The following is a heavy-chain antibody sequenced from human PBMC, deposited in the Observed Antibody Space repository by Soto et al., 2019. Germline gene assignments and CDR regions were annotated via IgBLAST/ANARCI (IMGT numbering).Heavy chain of an antibody. V-gene: IGHV4-39*01. D-gene: IGHD6-13*01. J-gene: IGHJ4*02. CDR1: GGSISSYY. CDR2: IYYSGST. Sequence: PSETLSLTYTVSGGSISSYYWGWIRQPPGKGLEWIGSIYYSGSTYYNPSLKSRVTISVDTSKNQFSLKLSSVTAADTAVYYCARTTLSYSSSWSPIRTFDYWGQGTLVTVSS. CDR3: ARTTLSYSSSWSPIRTFDY.